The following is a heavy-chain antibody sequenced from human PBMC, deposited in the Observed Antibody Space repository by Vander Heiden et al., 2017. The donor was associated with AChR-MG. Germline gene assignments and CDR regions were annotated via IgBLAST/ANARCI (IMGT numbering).Heavy chain of an antibody. J-gene: IGHJ4*02. Sequence: EVQLLESGGGLVQPGGSLRLSCAASGFTFSSHAMSLVRQAPGKGLEWVSAISGSGGSTYYADSVKGRFTISRDNSKNTLYLQMNSLRAEDTAVYYCAKAPGRDGYNHYFDYWGQGTLVTVSS. V-gene: IGHV3-23*01. D-gene: IGHD6-13*01. CDR2: ISGSGGST. CDR3: AKAPGRDGYNHYFDY. CDR1: GFTFSSHA.